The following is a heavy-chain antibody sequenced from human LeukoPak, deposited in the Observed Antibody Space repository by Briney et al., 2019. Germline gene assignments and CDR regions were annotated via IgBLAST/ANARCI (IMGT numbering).Heavy chain of an antibody. CDR2: ISGSGGST. Sequence: QTGGSLRLSCAASGFTFSSYAMSWVRQAPGKGLEGVSAISGSGGSTYYADSVKGRFTISRDNSKNTLYLQMNSLRAEDTAVYYCAKGEGYYDILTGYRYYYFDYWGQGTLVTVSS. J-gene: IGHJ4*02. CDR1: GFTFSSYA. CDR3: AKGEGYYDILTGYRYYYFDY. V-gene: IGHV3-23*01. D-gene: IGHD3-9*01.